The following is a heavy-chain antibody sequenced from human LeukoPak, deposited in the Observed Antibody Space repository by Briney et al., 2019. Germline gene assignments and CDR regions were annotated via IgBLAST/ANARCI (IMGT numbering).Heavy chain of an antibody. Sequence: PSETLSLTCSVSGGSISSSLDSWGWIRQSPGKGREWIGTIYYSGNTYYSPSLKSRVTISVDTSKNQFSLKLSSMTAADTAVYYCARHGLISSGWSHWFDPWGQGTLVTVSS. CDR3: ARHGLISSGWSHWFDP. CDR1: GGSISSSLDS. D-gene: IGHD6-13*01. J-gene: IGHJ5*02. CDR2: IYYSGNT. V-gene: IGHV4-39*01.